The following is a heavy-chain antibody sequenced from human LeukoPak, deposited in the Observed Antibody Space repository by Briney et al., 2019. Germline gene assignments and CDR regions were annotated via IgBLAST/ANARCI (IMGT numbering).Heavy chain of an antibody. CDR3: ARDGEMATIYFDY. CDR1: GGTSSSYA. J-gene: IGHJ4*02. V-gene: IGHV1-69*04. CDR2: IIPIVGIA. Sequence: SVKVSCKASGGTSSSYALSWVRQAPGQGLEWMGTIIPIVGIANYAQKFQGRATITADKSTSTAYMELSSLRSEDTAVYYCARDGEMATIYFDYWGQGTLVTVSS. D-gene: IGHD5-24*01.